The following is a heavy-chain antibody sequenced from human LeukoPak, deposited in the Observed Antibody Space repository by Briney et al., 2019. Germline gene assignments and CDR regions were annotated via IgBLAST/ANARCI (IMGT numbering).Heavy chain of an antibody. Sequence: SETLSLTCTVSGASISAFHWTWFRQPAGKGLEWIGLIYSSGSTLFNPSLKGRVAMSVDLTKNQLSLKLTSVTAADTAMYYCARKDGDYWGRGTLVTVSS. CDR2: IYSSGST. V-gene: IGHV4-4*07. CDR3: ARKDGDY. CDR1: GASISAFH. J-gene: IGHJ4*02.